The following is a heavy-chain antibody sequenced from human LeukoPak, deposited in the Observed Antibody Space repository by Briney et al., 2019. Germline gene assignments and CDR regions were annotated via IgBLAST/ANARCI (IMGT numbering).Heavy chain of an antibody. V-gene: IGHV4-38-2*02. CDR1: GYSISSGYY. J-gene: IGHJ5*02. Sequence: SETLSLTCTVSGYSISSGYYWGWIRQPPGKGLEWIGSIYHSGSTYYNPSLKSRVTISVDTSKNQFSLKLSSVTAADTAVYYCTRTIMVYALSPYNWFDPWGQGTLVTVSS. CDR2: IYHSGST. CDR3: TRTIMVYALSPYNWFDP. D-gene: IGHD2-8*01.